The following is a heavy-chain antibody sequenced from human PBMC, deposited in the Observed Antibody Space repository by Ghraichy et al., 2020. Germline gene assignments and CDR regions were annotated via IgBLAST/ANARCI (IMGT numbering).Heavy chain of an antibody. J-gene: IGHJ4*02. Sequence: GGSMFGYYWSWIRQPAGKGLEWIGRVSTTGNPNYCPSLKSRVAMSLDTSKSHFSLRLSSVTAADTAVYYCARSTSLQPFDFWGQGTLVAVSS. CDR2: VSTTGNP. CDR1: GGSMFGYY. D-gene: IGHD5-18*01. CDR3: ARSTSLQPFDF. V-gene: IGHV4-4*07.